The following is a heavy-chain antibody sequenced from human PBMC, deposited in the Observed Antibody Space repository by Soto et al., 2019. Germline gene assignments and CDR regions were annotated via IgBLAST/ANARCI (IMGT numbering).Heavy chain of an antibody. V-gene: IGHV1-3*01. D-gene: IGHD3-3*01. CDR2: INAGNGNT. CDR3: ARANFLEWLSRPLDY. Sequence: ASVKVSCKASGYTFTSYAMHWVRQAPGQRLEWMGWINAGNGNTKYSQKFQGRVTITRDTSASTAYMELSSLRSEDTAVYYCARANFLEWLSRPLDYWGQGTLVTVSS. J-gene: IGHJ4*02. CDR1: GYTFTSYA.